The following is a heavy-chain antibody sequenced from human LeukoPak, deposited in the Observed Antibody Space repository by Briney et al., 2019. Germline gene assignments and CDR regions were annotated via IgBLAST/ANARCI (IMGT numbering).Heavy chain of an antibody. V-gene: IGHV1-2*06. CDR3: ARRIAAAGHFDY. J-gene: IGHJ4*02. CDR1: GYTFTGYY. D-gene: IGHD6-13*01. CDR2: INPNSGGT. Sequence: SVKVSCKASGYTFTGYYLYWVRQAPGQGLEWMGRINPNSGGTNYAQKFQGRVTMTRDTSISTAYMELSSLRSDDTAVFYCARRIAAAGHFDYWGQGTLVTVSS.